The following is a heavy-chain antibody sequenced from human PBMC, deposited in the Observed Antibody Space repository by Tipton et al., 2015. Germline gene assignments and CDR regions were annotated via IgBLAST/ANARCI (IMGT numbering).Heavy chain of an antibody. CDR3: AAFCYGGNCPDY. CDR2: VFHTGAT. V-gene: IGHV4-59*01. CDR1: GVSISSYY. D-gene: IGHD2-15*01. J-gene: IGHJ4*02. Sequence: LRLSCTVSGVSISSYYWTWIRQPPGKGLQWVGNVFHTGATSYNSSLKSRLTFSIDTSKNQVSLRLSSVTAADTAVYYCAAFCYGGNCPDYWGQGTLVIVSA.